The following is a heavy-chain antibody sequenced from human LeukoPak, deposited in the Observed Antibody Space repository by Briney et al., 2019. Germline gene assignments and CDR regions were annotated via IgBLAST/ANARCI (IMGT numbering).Heavy chain of an antibody. J-gene: IGHJ4*02. Sequence: GGSLRLSCAASGFPFSSYSMNWVRQAPGKGLEWVSSFSSSCNYIYYADSVKGRFTISRNNAKNSLYLQMNSLRAEDTAVYYCARDYALVAARPEIEDLYYFDYWGQGTLVTVSS. V-gene: IGHV3-21*01. CDR2: FSSSCNYI. D-gene: IGHD2-15*01. CDR3: ARDYALVAARPEIEDLYYFDY. CDR1: GFPFSSYS.